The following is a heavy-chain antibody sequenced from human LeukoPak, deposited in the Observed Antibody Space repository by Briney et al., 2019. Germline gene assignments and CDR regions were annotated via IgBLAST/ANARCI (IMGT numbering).Heavy chain of an antibody. CDR3: AKDGQRGYDFDH. D-gene: IGHD3-3*01. CDR2: ILNSGDTK. CDR1: GFTFPNFA. Sequence: GGSLRLSCAASGFTFPNFAMSWVRQAPGKGLEWISNILNSGDTKYYAGSVKGRFTISRDNSKNILHLQMNSLRREDTSIYFCAKDGQRGYDFDHWGQGTLVAVSS. V-gene: IGHV3-23*01. J-gene: IGHJ5*02.